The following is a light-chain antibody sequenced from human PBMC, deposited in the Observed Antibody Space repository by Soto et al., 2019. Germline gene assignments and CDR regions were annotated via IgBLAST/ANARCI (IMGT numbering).Light chain of an antibody. V-gene: IGKV1-12*01. CDR1: RDINKW. J-gene: IGKJ3*01. Sequence: DIEMTQSPSSVSASVGDRVTITCRASRDINKWLAWHQQKPGKAPNLLIFSASSLESGVPSRFSGSGSGTDFTLTITSLQPEDVAIYYCQQSHSFPLTFGPGTKVDLK. CDR3: QQSHSFPLT. CDR2: SAS.